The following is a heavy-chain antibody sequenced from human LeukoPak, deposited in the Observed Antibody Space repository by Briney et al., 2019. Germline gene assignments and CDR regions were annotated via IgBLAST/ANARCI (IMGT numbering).Heavy chain of an antibody. CDR2: ISSSGSTI. CDR3: AKLYDSSGLPTPTPIDY. J-gene: IGHJ4*02. D-gene: IGHD3-22*01. Sequence: GGSLRLSCAASGFTFSDYYMSWIRQAPGKGLEWVSYISSSGSTIYYADSVKGRFTISRDNAKNSLYLQMNSLRAEDTAVYYCAKLYDSSGLPTPTPIDYWGQGTLVTVSS. CDR1: GFTFSDYY. V-gene: IGHV3-11*04.